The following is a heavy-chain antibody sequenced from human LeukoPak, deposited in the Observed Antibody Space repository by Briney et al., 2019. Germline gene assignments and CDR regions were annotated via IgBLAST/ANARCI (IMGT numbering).Heavy chain of an antibody. CDR1: GYSFTSYW. J-gene: IGHJ4*02. CDR2: IYPGDSDT. V-gene: IGHV5-51*01. D-gene: IGHD2-15*01. Sequence: GESLKISCKGSGYSFTSYWIAWVRQMPGKGLEWIGIIYPGDSDTRYSPSFQGHVTISADKSISTAYLQWSSLKASDTAMYYCARHRSCSGGSCYLDYWGQGTLVTVSS. CDR3: ARHRSCSGGSCYLDY.